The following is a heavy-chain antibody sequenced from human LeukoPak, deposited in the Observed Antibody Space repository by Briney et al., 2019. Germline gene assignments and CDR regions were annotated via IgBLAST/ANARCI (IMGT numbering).Heavy chain of an antibody. CDR2: ISSSSSTI. D-gene: IGHD3-3*01. V-gene: IGHV3-48*01. Sequence: GGSLRLSCAASGFTFSNYNMNWVRLAPGKGLEWVSYISSSSSTIYYADSVKGRFTISRDNAKNSLYLQMNSLRAEDTAVYYCAKMGTIFGVVFYFDYWGQGTLVTVSS. CDR1: GFTFSNYN. CDR3: AKMGTIFGVVFYFDY. J-gene: IGHJ4*02.